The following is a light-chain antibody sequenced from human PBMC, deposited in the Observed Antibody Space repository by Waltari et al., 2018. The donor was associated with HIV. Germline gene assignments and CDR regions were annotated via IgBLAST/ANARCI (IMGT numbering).Light chain of an antibody. CDR2: WAS. V-gene: IGKV4-1*01. Sequence: DIVMTQSPDSLAVSLGERATINCKSSQNVLYSSNNKNYLAWYQQKQRQPPKLLIYWASTRASGVPERFSGSRSGTDFTLTISSLQAEDVAIYYCQQYLNTPWTFGQGTKVEVK. J-gene: IGKJ1*01. CDR1: QNVLYSSNNKNY. CDR3: QQYLNTPWT.